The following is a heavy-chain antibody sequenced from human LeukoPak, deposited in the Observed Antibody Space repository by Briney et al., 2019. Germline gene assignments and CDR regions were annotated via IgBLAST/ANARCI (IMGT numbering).Heavy chain of an antibody. CDR3: ARGRGYCSSTSCYSLWFDP. CDR2: INPNSGGT. Sequence: GASVKVSCKASGYTFTCYYMHWVRQAPGQGLEWMGWINPNSGGTNYAQKFQGRVTMTRDTSISTAYMELSRLRSDDTAVYYCARGRGYCSSTSCYSLWFDPWGQGTLVTVSS. J-gene: IGHJ5*02. D-gene: IGHD2-2*02. V-gene: IGHV1-2*02. CDR1: GYTFTCYY.